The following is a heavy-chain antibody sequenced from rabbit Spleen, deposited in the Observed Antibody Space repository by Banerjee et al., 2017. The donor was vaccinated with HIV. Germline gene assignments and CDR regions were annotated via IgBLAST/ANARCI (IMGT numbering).Heavy chain of an antibody. D-gene: IGHD4-2*01. CDR1: GLDLSSSYW. V-gene: IGHV1S45*01. Sequence: QEQLEESGGDLVKPGASLALTCKASGLDLSSSYWICWVRQAPGKGLEWIACIDVSKSGRTYFATWAKGRFTISKPSSTTVTLQMTSLTVADTATYFCARDAAGTSDGGWNNLNLWGQGTLVTVS. CDR3: ARDAAGTSDGGWNNLNL. J-gene: IGHJ4*01. CDR2: IDVSKSGRT.